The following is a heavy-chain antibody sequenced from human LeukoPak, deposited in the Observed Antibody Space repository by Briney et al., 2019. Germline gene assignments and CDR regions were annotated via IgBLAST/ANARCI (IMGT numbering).Heavy chain of an antibody. CDR2: IIPIFGTA. D-gene: IGHD3-22*01. J-gene: IGHJ4*02. CDR3: AREGNYYDSSGYRDY. V-gene: IGHV1-69*13. CDR1: GGTFSSYA. Sequence: GASVKVSCKASGGTFSSYAISRVRQAPGQGLEWMGGIIPIFGTANYAQKFQGRVTITADESTSTAYMELSSLRSEDTAVYYCAREGNYYDSSGYRDYWGQGTLVTVSS.